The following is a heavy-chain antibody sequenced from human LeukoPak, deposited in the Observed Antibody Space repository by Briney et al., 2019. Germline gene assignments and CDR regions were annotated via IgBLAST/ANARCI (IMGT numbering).Heavy chain of an antibody. CDR2: TYYSGSA. J-gene: IGHJ4*02. Sequence: SETLSLTCTVSGGSISSYYWSWIRQSPGKGLEWIGDTYYSGSANYNPSLESRVTISVDTSKNQFSLKLSSVAAADTAVYYCARLGSSRWPYYFDYWGQGTLVTVSS. CDR3: ARLGSSRWPYYFDY. CDR1: GGSISSYY. V-gene: IGHV4-59*08. D-gene: IGHD6-13*01.